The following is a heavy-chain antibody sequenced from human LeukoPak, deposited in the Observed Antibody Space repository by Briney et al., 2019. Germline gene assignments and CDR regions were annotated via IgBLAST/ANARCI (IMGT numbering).Heavy chain of an antibody. D-gene: IGHD2-2*01. CDR3: ALDVGGECSGASCLGWFDP. CDR2: IYGNDDT. V-gene: IGHV2-5*01. Sequence: SGPTLVNPTQTLTLTCTFSGFSLSSSGVGVGWIRQPAGKALEWLADIYGNDDTRYNPSLKSRLTITKDTSKNQVVLTMTNMDPVDTATYFCALDVGGECSGASCLGWFDPWGQGTLVTVSS. CDR1: GFSLSSSGVG. J-gene: IGHJ5*02.